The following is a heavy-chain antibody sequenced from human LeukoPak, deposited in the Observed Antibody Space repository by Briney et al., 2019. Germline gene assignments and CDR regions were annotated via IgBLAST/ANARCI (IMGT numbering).Heavy chain of an antibody. CDR3: ARDSRRIAALYYYYYMDV. V-gene: IGHV1-69*05. Sequence: GSSVKVSCKASGGTFSSYAISWVRQAPGQGLEWMGGIIPIFGTANYAQKFQGGVTITTDESTSTAYMELSSLRSEDTAVYYCARDSRRIAALYYYYYMDVWGKGTTVTVSS. CDR2: IIPIFGTA. D-gene: IGHD6-6*01. J-gene: IGHJ6*03. CDR1: GGTFSSYA.